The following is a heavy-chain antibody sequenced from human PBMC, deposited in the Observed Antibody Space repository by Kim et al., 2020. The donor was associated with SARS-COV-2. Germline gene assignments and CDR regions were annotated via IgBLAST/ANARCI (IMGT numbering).Heavy chain of an antibody. V-gene: IGHV1-24*01. D-gene: IGHD6-13*01. J-gene: IGHJ5*02. Sequence: ASVKVSCKVSGYTLTELSMHWVRQAPGKGLEWMGGFDPEDGETIYAQKFQGRVTMTEDTSTDTAYMELSSLRSEDTAVYYCATGLQQQLTNWFDPWGQGTLVTVSS. CDR1: GYTLTELS. CDR3: ATGLQQQLTNWFDP. CDR2: FDPEDGET.